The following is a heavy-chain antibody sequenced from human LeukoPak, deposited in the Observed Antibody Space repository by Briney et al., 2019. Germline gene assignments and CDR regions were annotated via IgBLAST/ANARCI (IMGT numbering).Heavy chain of an antibody. J-gene: IGHJ6*02. Sequence: SETLSLTCTVSGGSISSYYWSRIRQPPGKGLEWIGYIYYSGSTNYNPSLKSRVTISVDTSKNQFSLKLSSVTAADTAVYYCAGGYSYGWSGYYYGMDVWGQGTTVTVSS. CDR2: IYYSGST. D-gene: IGHD5-18*01. V-gene: IGHV4-59*01. CDR1: GGSISSYY. CDR3: AGGYSYGWSGYYYGMDV.